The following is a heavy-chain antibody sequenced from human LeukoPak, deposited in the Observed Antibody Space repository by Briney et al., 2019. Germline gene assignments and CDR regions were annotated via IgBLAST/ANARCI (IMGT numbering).Heavy chain of an antibody. CDR2: INHSGST. D-gene: IGHD3-16*01. CDR3: AGASYYDYVWGSPLFDY. V-gene: IGHV4-34*01. CDR1: GGSFSGYY. Sequence: PSETLSLTCAVYGGSFSGYYWSWIRQPPGKGLEWIGEINHSGSTNYNPSLKSRVTISVDTSKNQFSLKLSSVTAADTAVYYCAGASYYDYVWGSPLFDYWGQGTLSPSPQ. J-gene: IGHJ4*02.